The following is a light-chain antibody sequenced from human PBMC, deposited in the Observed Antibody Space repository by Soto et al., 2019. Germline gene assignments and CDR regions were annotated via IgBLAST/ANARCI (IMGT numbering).Light chain of an antibody. CDR2: AAS. Sequence: AIQMTQSPSSLSASVGDRVTITCRASQGIRNDLGWYQQKPAKAPKLLIYAASSLQSGVPSRFSGSGSGTDFTLTISSLQPADFATYYCLQDYNYPLTFGGGTKVEIK. V-gene: IGKV1-6*01. CDR3: LQDYNYPLT. CDR1: QGIRND. J-gene: IGKJ4*01.